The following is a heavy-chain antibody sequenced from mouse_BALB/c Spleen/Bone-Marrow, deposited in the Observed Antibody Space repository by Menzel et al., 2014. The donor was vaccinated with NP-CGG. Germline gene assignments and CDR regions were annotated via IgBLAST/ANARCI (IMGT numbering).Heavy chain of an antibody. V-gene: IGHV5-6-2*01. CDR3: ARRAFYALDY. J-gene: IGHJ4*01. Sequence: EVQLVESGGGLVKVGESLKLSCAASGFTFSTYYMSWVRQTPEKRLELVAAIYTNDGSTYYPDTAKGRFAISRDNAENTLYLQMNSLKSEDTALHYCARRAFYALDYWGQGTSVTVSS. CDR1: GFTFSTYY. CDR2: IYTNDGST.